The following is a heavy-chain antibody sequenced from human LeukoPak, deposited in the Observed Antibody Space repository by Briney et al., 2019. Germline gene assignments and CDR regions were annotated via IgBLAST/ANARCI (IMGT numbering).Heavy chain of an antibody. CDR1: GFTFSSYG. D-gene: IGHD6-19*01. CDR3: ARAAMSSGVGGAFDI. CDR2: IWYDGSNK. J-gene: IGHJ3*02. V-gene: IGHV3-33*01. Sequence: GGSLRLSCAASGFTFSSYGMHWVRQAPGKGLEWVAVIWYDGSNKYYADSVKGRFTISRDHSKTTLYLQMNSLRAEDTAVYYCARAAMSSGVGGAFDIWGQGTMVTVSS.